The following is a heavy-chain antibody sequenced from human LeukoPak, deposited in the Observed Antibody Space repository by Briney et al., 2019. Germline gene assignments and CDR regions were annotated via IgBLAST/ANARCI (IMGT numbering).Heavy chain of an antibody. CDR2: IYPGDSDT. CDR1: GSSFTSYW. Sequence: GESLQISCKGSGSSFTSYWIGWVRQMPGKGLEWMGIIYPGDSDTRYSPSFQGQVTISADKSISTAYLQWNSLKASDTAMYYCARRTIVGATGGPPDYWGQGTLVTVSS. D-gene: IGHD1-26*01. V-gene: IGHV5-51*01. CDR3: ARRTIVGATGGPPDY. J-gene: IGHJ4*02.